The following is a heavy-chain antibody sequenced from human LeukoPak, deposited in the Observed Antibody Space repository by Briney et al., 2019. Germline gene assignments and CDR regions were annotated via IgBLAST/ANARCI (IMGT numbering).Heavy chain of an antibody. Sequence: SETLSLTCTVSGGSISSYHWSWIRQPPGKGLEWIGSIYYSGSTYYNPSLKSRVTISVDTSKNQFSLKLSSVTAADTAVYYCARVGSIYYYYGMDVWGQGTTVTVSS. CDR1: GGSISSYH. CDR3: ARVGSIYYYYGMDV. V-gene: IGHV4-59*12. CDR2: IYYSGST. J-gene: IGHJ6*02.